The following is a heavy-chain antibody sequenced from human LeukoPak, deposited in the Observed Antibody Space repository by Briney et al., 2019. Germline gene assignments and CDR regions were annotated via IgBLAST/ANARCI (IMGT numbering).Heavy chain of an antibody. D-gene: IGHD1-26*01. CDR1: GFTFSDYT. Sequence: GGSLRLSCAASGFTFSDYTIHWVRQAPGKRLQSVSAITSNGAYTHYADSVKGRFTISRDNSRDAVFLQMGGLRIEDMAVYYLRGKKMGATVSDYYYYMDVWGKGTTVTVSS. V-gene: IGHV3-64*02. CDR2: ITSNGAYT. CDR3: RGKKMGATVSDYYYYMDV. J-gene: IGHJ6*03.